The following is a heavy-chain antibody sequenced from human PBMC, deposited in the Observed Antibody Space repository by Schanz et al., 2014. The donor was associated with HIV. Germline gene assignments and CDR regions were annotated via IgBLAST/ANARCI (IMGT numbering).Heavy chain of an antibody. V-gene: IGHV3-23*04. D-gene: IGHD3-16*02. Sequence: VQLVESGGGLVKSGGSLRLSCAASGITFSDYYMSWIRQAPGKGLEWVSAMSGSGGSTYYADSVKGRFTISRDNSKNTLYLQMNSLRAEDTAIYYCARGYPFDYWGQGTLVTVSS. CDR2: MSGSGGST. J-gene: IGHJ4*02. CDR3: ARGYPFDY. CDR1: GITFSDYY.